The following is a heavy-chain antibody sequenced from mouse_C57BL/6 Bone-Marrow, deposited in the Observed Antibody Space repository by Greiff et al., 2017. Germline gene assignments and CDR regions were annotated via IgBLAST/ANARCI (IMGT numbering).Heavy chain of an antibody. V-gene: IGHV1-50*01. CDR3: AREERGLDY. CDR1: GYTFTSYW. Sequence: QVQLQQPGAELVKPGASVKLSCKASGYTFTSYWMQWVKQRPGQGLEWIGEIDPSDSYTNYNQKFKSKATLTVDTSSSTAYMQLSSLTSEDSAVYYCAREERGLDYWGQGTTLTVSS. J-gene: IGHJ2*01. CDR2: IDPSDSYT.